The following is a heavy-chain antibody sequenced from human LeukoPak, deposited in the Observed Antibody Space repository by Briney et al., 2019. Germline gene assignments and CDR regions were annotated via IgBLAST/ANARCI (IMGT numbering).Heavy chain of an antibody. CDR3: ASLSYYDSSGYLRFDP. CDR2: IYYSGST. CDR1: GGSISSSSYY. V-gene: IGHV4-39*01. J-gene: IGHJ5*02. Sequence: SETLSLTCTVSGGSISSSSYYWGWIRQPPGKGLEWIGSIYYSGSTYYNPSLKSRVTMSVDTSKNQFSLKLSSVTAADTAVYYCASLSYYDSSGYLRFDPWGQGTLVTVSS. D-gene: IGHD3-22*01.